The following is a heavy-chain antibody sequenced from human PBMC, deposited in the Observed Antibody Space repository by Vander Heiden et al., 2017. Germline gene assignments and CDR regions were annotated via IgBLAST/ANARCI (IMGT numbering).Heavy chain of an antibody. V-gene: IGHV3-7*01. D-gene: IGHD5-12*01. J-gene: IGHJ4*02. CDR2: IKQDGSEK. Sequence: LSWVRQAPGKGLEWVANIKQDGSEKYYVDSVKGRFTISRDNAKNSLYLQMNSLRAEDTAVYYCARDPGSGYDQPDAIDYWGQGTLVTVAS. CDR3: ARDPGSGYDQPDAIDY.